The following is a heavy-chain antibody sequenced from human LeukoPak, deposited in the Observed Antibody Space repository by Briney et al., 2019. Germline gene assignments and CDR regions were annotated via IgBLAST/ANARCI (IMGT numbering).Heavy chain of an antibody. CDR2: IIPIFGTA. D-gene: IGHD6-13*01. CDR1: GGTVSRFP. V-gene: IGHV1-69*06. Sequence: ASVKVSCKASGGTVSRFPISWVRQAPGQGLEWMGGIIPIFGTANYAQNFQGRVTITADKSTSTAYMELSSLRSEDTAVYYCARVVGLTGYSSSWYSGYYYYMDVWGKGTTVTVSS. CDR3: ARVVGLTGYSSSWYSGYYYYMDV. J-gene: IGHJ6*03.